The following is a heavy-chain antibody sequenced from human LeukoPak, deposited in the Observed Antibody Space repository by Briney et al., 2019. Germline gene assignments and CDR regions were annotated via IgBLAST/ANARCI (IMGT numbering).Heavy chain of an antibody. CDR2: IIPIFGTA. J-gene: IGHJ4*02. D-gene: IGHD4-17*01. V-gene: IGHV1-69*05. CDR1: GGTFSSYA. Sequence: ASVKVSCTASGGTFSSYAISWVRQAPGQGLEWMGGIIPIFGTANYAQKFQGRVTITTDESTSTAYMELSSLRSEDTAVYYCARGLPDYGDYVFDYWGQGTLVTVSS. CDR3: ARGLPDYGDYVFDY.